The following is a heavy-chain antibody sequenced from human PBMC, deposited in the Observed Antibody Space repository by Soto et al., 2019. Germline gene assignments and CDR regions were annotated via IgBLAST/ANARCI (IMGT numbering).Heavy chain of an antibody. CDR3: AMNWNYHAFDI. D-gene: IGHD1-7*01. CDR2: ISSSGSTI. Sequence: EVQLVESGGGLVQPGGSLRLSCAASGFTFGSYEMNWVRQAPGKGLEWVSYISSSGSTIYYADSVKGRFTISRDNAKNSLYLQMNSLRAEDTAVYYCAMNWNYHAFDIWGQGTMVTVSS. CDR1: GFTFGSYE. J-gene: IGHJ3*02. V-gene: IGHV3-48*03.